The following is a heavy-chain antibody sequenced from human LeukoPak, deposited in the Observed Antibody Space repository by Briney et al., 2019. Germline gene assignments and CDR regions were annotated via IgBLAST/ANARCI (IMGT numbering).Heavy chain of an antibody. CDR3: ARAWNYGPFDY. CDR2: INHSGST. V-gene: IGHV4-34*01. CDR1: GGSFSGYY. J-gene: IGHJ4*02. D-gene: IGHD1-7*01. Sequence: SETLSLTCAVYGGSFSGYYWGWIRQSPGKGLEWIGEINHSGSTTYNPSLKSRVTMSADTSKNQVSLKLSSVTAADTAVYYCARAWNYGPFDYWGQGTLVTVSS.